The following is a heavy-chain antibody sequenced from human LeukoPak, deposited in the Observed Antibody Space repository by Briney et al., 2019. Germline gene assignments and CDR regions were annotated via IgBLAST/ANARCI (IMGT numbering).Heavy chain of an antibody. D-gene: IGHD6-13*01. CDR2: IYYSGST. CDR3: ARLSTYSSSWYLDY. CDR1: GGSISSYY. Sequence: SETLSLTCTVSGGSISSYYWSWIRQPPGKGLEWIGYIYYSGSTNYNPSLKSRVTISVDTSKNQFSLKLSSVTAADTAVYYCARLSTYSSSWYLDYWGQGTLVTVSS. V-gene: IGHV4-59*08. J-gene: IGHJ4*02.